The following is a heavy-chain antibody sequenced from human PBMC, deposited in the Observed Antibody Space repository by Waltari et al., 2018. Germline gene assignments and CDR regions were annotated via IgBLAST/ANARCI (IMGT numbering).Heavy chain of an antibody. D-gene: IGHD4-17*01. CDR3: ARETVTTTYDAFDI. Sequence: QVQLQQWGAGLLKPSETLSLTCAVYGGSFRGYYWSWIRQPPGKGLEWIGEINHSGSTNYNPPLKSRVTISVDTSKNQFALKLSSVTAADTAVYYCARETVTTTYDAFDIWGQGTMVTVSS. J-gene: IGHJ3*02. CDR1: GGSFRGYY. V-gene: IGHV4-34*01. CDR2: INHSGST.